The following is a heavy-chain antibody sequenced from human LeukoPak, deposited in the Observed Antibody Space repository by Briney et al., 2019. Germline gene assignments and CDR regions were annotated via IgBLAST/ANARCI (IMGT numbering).Heavy chain of an antibody. CDR2: IYYSGST. CDR3: ARDRGDSSGWYTTPDYFDY. V-gene: IGHV4-59*12. J-gene: IGHJ4*02. D-gene: IGHD6-19*01. Sequence: SETLSLTCTVTGGSISSYYWSWIRQPPGKGLEWIGYIYYSGSTNYNPSLKSRVTISVDTSKNQFSLQLNSVTPEDTAVYYCARDRGDSSGWYTTPDYFDYWGQGTLVTVSS. CDR1: GGSISSYY.